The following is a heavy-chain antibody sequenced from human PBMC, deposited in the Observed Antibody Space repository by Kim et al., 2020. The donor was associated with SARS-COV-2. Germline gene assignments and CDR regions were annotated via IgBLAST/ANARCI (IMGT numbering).Heavy chain of an antibody. CDR2: INAANGNT. Sequence: ASVKVSCKASGYSFTAYTIHWVRQAPGQRLEWMGWINAANGNTEFSQKFQGRVTSSRDTTATTVHMEVSSLRSEDTAVYYCARAAYCRGGICFPPGGYWGQGTLVTVSS. CDR3: ARAAYCRGGICFPPGGY. V-gene: IGHV1-3*01. D-gene: IGHD2-15*01. J-gene: IGHJ4*02. CDR1: GYSFTAYT.